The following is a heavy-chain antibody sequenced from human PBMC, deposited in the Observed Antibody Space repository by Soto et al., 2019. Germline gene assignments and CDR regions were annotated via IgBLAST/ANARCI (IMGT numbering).Heavy chain of an antibody. CDR1: GFSFGDYA. J-gene: IGHJ4*02. Sequence: GGSLRLSCTASGFSFGDYAMTWFRQAPGEGPEWLGFIRSKAYGGTTNYAASVKGRFTISRDDSKSIAYLQMNSLKTEDTAVYYCTRDSGCGGDCYENYFDYWGQGTLVTVSS. CDR2: IRSKAYGGTT. D-gene: IGHD2-21*02. CDR3: TRDSGCGGDCYENYFDY. V-gene: IGHV3-49*03.